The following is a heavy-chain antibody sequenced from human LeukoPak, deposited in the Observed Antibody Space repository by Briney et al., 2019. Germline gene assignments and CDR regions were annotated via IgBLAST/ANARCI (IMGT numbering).Heavy chain of an antibody. Sequence: SQTLSLTCTVSGGPLSSGGFSWTWIRQPPGKGLEWIGYIFQSGSPSYNPSLRSRVTISVDTSTNQFSLRLNSVTAADTAMYYCARDRAGLGLLDFWGQGTMVTVFS. D-gene: IGHD1-26*01. CDR2: IFQSGSP. V-gene: IGHV4-30-2*01. CDR3: ARDRAGLGLLDF. J-gene: IGHJ3*01. CDR1: GGPLSSGGFS.